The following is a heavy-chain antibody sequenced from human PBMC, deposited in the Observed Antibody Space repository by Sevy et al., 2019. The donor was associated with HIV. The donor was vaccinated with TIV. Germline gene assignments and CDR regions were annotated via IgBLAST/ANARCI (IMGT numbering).Heavy chain of an antibody. CDR1: GFTFSSYE. CDR3: AKSGPMAAAHFYYYGMDV. J-gene: IGHJ6*02. CDR2: ISSSGSTI. V-gene: IGHV3-48*03. D-gene: IGHD6-13*01. Sequence: GGSLRLSCAASGFTFSSYEMNWVRQAPGKGLEWVSYISSSGSTIYYADSVKGRFTISRDNAKNSLYLQMNSLRADDTAVYYCAKSGPMAAAHFYYYGMDVWGQGTTVTVSS.